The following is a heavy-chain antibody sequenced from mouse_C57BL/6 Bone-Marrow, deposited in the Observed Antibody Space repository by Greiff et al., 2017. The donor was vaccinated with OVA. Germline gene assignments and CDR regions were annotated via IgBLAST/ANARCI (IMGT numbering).Heavy chain of an antibody. CDR3: ARERDDYGEDD. CDR1: GYTFTSYW. D-gene: IGHD2-4*01. V-gene: IGHV1-69*01. CDR2: IDPSDSYT. Sequence: QVQLKQPGAELVMPGASVKLSCKASGYTFTSYWMHWVKQRPGQGLEWIGEIDPSDSYTNYNQKFKGKSTLTVDKSSSTAYMQLSSLTSEDSAVYYCARERDDYGEDDWGQGTTLTVSS. J-gene: IGHJ2*01.